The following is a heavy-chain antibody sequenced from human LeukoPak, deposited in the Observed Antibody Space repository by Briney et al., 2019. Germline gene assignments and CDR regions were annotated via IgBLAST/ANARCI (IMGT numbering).Heavy chain of an antibody. V-gene: IGHV1-46*01. CDR1: GYTFTSYY. D-gene: IGHD3-3*01. CDR2: INPSGGST. Sequence: ASVKVSCKASGYTFTSYYMHWVRQAPGQGLEWMGIINPSGGSTSYAQKFQGRVTMTRDMSTSTVYMELSSLRSEDTAVYYCARSRGYYDFWSGSHDAFDVWGQGTMVTVSS. J-gene: IGHJ3*01. CDR3: ARSRGYYDFWSGSHDAFDV.